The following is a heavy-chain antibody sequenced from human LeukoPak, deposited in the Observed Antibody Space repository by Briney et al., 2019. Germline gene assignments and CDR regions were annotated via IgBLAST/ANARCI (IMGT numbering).Heavy chain of an antibody. CDR1: GGSISSYY. J-gene: IGHJ6*03. Sequence: SETLSLTCTVSGGSISSYYWSWIRQPAGKGLEWIGRIYTSGSTNCNPSLKSRVTMSVDTSKNQFSLKLSSVTAADTAVYYCVTTIFGGPTNYMDVWGKGTTVTVSS. CDR2: IYTSGST. D-gene: IGHD3-3*01. CDR3: VTTIFGGPTNYMDV. V-gene: IGHV4-4*07.